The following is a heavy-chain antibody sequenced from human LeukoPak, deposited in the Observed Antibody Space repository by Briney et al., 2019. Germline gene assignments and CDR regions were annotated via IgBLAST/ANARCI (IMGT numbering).Heavy chain of an antibody. Sequence: SETLSLTCAVYGGSFSGYYWSWIRQPPGKGLEWIGEINHSGSTNYNPSLKSRVTISVDTSKNQFSLKLSSVTAAATAVYYCARGRNYYDSSGYDIWGQGTMVTVSS. CDR2: INHSGST. J-gene: IGHJ3*02. CDR3: ARGRNYYDSSGYDI. V-gene: IGHV4-34*01. CDR1: GGSFSGYY. D-gene: IGHD3-22*01.